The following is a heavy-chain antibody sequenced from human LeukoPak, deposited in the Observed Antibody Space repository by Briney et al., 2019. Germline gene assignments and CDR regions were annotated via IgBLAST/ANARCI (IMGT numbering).Heavy chain of an antibody. CDR3: AKAPGKDYYYFDY. Sequence: PGGSLRLSCAASGFTFSSYAMTWARQAPGKGLEWVSSFSGSGGSTYYADSVKGRFTISRDNSANTLYLQMNSLRAEDTAVYYCAKAPGKDYYYFDYWGQGTLVTVSS. CDR1: GFTFSSYA. CDR2: FSGSGGST. V-gene: IGHV3-23*01. D-gene: IGHD2/OR15-2a*01. J-gene: IGHJ4*02.